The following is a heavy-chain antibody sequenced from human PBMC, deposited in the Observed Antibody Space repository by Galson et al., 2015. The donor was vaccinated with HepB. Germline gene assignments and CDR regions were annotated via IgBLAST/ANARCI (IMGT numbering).Heavy chain of an antibody. CDR3: ARNDYDFWSPRSYMDV. Sequence: SLRLSCAASGFTFSSYSMNWVRQAPGKGLEWVSYISSSSSTIYYADSVKGRFTISRDNAKNSLYLQMNSLRAEDTAVYYCARNDYDFWSPRSYMDVWGKGTTVTVSS. D-gene: IGHD3-3*01. V-gene: IGHV3-48*01. CDR1: GFTFSSYS. CDR2: ISSSSSTI. J-gene: IGHJ6*03.